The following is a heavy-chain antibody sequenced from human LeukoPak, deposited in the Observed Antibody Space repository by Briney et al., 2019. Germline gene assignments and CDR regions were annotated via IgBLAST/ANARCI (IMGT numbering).Heavy chain of an antibody. J-gene: IGHJ4*02. D-gene: IGHD3-9*01. CDR3: ARTDYYYFDY. CDR2: FSHSGST. CDR1: GYSISSGYY. V-gene: IGHV4-38-2*01. Sequence: SETLSLTCVVSGYSISSGYYWGWIRPPPGKGLEWIGIFSHSGSTYHPPSLKSRVTISLDTSKNQFSLKLSSVTAADTAIYYCARTDYYYFDYWGQGTLVTVSS.